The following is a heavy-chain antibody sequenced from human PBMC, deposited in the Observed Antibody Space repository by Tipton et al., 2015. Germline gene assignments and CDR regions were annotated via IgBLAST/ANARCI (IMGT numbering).Heavy chain of an antibody. V-gene: IGHV4-4*02. CDR3: ARVGYCGGSCFSGYYGMDV. CDR2: IYPRGNT. J-gene: IGHJ6*02. CDR1: GGSISSNDW. D-gene: IGHD2-21*01. Sequence: TLSLTCAVSGGSISSNDWWSWVRQSPGKGLEWIGEIYPRGNTIYNPSLESRVSISIDESNNQLSLNLRSVTAADTAVYYCARVGYCGGSCFSGYYGMDVWGRGTTVTVSS.